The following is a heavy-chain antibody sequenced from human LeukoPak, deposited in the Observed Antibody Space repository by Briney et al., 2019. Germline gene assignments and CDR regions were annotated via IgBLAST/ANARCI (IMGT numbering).Heavy chain of an antibody. CDR1: GYSFTSYW. CDR3: ARREVAATAPFDY. Sequence: GESLKISCKGSGYSFTSYWIGWVRQMPGNGLEWMGIIYPGDSDTRYSPSFQGQVTISADKSISTAYLQWSSLKASDTAMYYCARREVAATAPFDYWGQGTLVTVSS. V-gene: IGHV5-51*01. D-gene: IGHD2-15*01. CDR2: IYPGDSDT. J-gene: IGHJ4*02.